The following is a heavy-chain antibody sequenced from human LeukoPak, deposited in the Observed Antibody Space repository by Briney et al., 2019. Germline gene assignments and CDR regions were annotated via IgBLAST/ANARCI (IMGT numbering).Heavy chain of an antibody. CDR3: ARGANYDILTGYMYYFDY. D-gene: IGHD3-9*01. Sequence: GGSLRLSCAASGFTVSSNYMSWVRQAPGKGLEWVSVIYSGGSTYYADSVKGRFTISRDNSKNPLYLQMNSLRAEDTAVYYCARGANYDILTGYMYYFDYWGQGTLVTVSS. V-gene: IGHV3-66*02. J-gene: IGHJ4*02. CDR1: GFTVSSNY. CDR2: IYSGGST.